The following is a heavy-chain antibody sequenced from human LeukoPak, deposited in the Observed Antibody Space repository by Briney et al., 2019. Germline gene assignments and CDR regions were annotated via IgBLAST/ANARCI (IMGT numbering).Heavy chain of an antibody. D-gene: IGHD3-16*01. CDR1: SVSMSSYY. J-gene: IGHJ3*02. CDR2: IFYRDNT. CDR3: ARALPWGTIDAFNI. V-gene: IGHV4-59*01. Sequence: PSETLSLTCTVSSVSMSSYYWSWIPPPPGNGLEWSGYIFYRDNTNYNPSLNSRVTISVDTSKNQFSLKLSSVTTADTAVYYCARALPWGTIDAFNIWGQGTMVTVSS.